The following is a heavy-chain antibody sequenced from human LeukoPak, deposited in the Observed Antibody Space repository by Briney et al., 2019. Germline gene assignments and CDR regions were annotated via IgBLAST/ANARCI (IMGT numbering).Heavy chain of an antibody. CDR1: GFTFSSYE. D-gene: IGHD3-22*01. CDR3: AREVLDYYDSTNCPLYDY. CDR2: ISSSGSTI. V-gene: IGHV3-48*03. Sequence: GGSLRLSFAASGFTFSSYEMNWVRQAPGKGLEWVSYISSSGSTIYYADSVKGRFTISRDNAKNSLYLQMNSLRAEDTAVYYCAREVLDYYDSTNCPLYDYWGQGTLVTVSS. J-gene: IGHJ4*02.